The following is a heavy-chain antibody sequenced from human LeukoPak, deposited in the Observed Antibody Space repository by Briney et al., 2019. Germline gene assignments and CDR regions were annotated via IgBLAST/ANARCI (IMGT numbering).Heavy chain of an antibody. CDR3: ARILGADEGADY. J-gene: IGHJ4*02. CDR2: ISGSGYGT. CDR1: GFPFSSCA. D-gene: IGHD1-26*01. Sequence: GGSLRLSCAASGFPFSSCAMSWVRQAPGKGLEWVSAISGSGYGTYYADSVKGRFTISRDNSKNTLFLQMNSLRAEDTAVYYCARILGADEGADYWGQGTLVTVSS. V-gene: IGHV3-23*01.